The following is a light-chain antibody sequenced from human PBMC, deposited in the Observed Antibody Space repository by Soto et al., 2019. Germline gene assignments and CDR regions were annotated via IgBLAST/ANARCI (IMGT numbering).Light chain of an antibody. Sequence: EIVMTQSPATLAVSPGERAALSCRASQSVSSNFAWYQQKPGQAPRLLIYGASSRATGTPARFSGSGSGTEFTLTISSLQSEDFAVYNSQQYNNWPYTFGLGTKLEIK. J-gene: IGKJ2*01. CDR2: GAS. CDR1: QSVSSN. V-gene: IGKV3-15*01. CDR3: QQYNNWPYT.